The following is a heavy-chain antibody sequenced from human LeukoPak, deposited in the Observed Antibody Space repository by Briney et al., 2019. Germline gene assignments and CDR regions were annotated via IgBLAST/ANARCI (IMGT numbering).Heavy chain of an antibody. V-gene: IGHV4-34*01. CDR1: GGSFSGYY. CDR2: INHSGST. J-gene: IGHJ4*02. D-gene: IGHD3-22*01. Sequence: SETLSLTCAVYGGSFSGYYWSWIRQPPGKGLEWIGEINHSGSTNYNPSLKSRVTISVDTSKNQFSLKLSSVTAADTAVYYCARRPYYYDSSGHRTGYFDYWGQGTLVTVSS. CDR3: ARRPYYYDSSGHRTGYFDY.